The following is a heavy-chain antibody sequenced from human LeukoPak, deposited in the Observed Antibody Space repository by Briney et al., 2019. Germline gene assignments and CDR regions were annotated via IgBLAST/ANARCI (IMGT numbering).Heavy chain of an antibody. J-gene: IGHJ4*02. CDR3: ARANVDTYYYDSSGYY. CDR1: GFTFSDYY. Sequence: GGPLRLSCAASGFTFSDYYMSWIRQAPGKGLEWVSYISSSGSTIYYADSVKGRFTISRDNAKNSLYLQMNSLRAEDTAVYYCARANVDTYYYDSSGYYWGQGTLVTVSS. CDR2: ISSSGSTI. D-gene: IGHD3-22*01. V-gene: IGHV3-11*01.